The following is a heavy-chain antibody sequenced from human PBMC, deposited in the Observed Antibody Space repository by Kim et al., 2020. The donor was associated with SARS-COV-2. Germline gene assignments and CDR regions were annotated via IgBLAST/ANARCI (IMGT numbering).Heavy chain of an antibody. CDR1: GGTFSSYA. Sequence: SVKVSCKASGGTFSSYAISWVRQAPGQGLEWMGRIIPILGIANYAQKFQGRVTITADKSTSTAYMELSSLRSEDTAVYYCASRYYDLDAFDIWGQWTMVTVSS. V-gene: IGHV1-69*04. CDR2: IIPILGIA. J-gene: IGHJ3*02. CDR3: ASRYYDLDAFDI. D-gene: IGHD3-22*01.